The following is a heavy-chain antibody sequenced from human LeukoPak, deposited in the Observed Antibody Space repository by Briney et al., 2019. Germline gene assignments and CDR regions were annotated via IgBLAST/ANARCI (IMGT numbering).Heavy chain of an antibody. V-gene: IGHV3-30*01. CDR3: ARGRVGYCSGGSCVGGYFQH. J-gene: IGHJ1*01. D-gene: IGHD2-15*01. Sequence: GGSLRLSCAASGFTFSSYAMHWVRQAPGKGLEWVAVISYDGSNKYYADSVKGRFTISRDNSKNTLYLQMNSLRAEDTAVYYCARGRVGYCSGGSCVGGYFQHWGQGTLVTVSS. CDR1: GFTFSSYA. CDR2: ISYDGSNK.